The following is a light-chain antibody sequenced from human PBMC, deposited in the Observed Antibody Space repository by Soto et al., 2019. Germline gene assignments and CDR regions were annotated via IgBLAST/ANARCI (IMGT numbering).Light chain of an antibody. J-gene: IGKJ4*01. CDR2: ATS. Sequence: AIQMTQSPSSLSASVGDRVTITCRASQGIRNDLGWYQQKPGKAPNLLIYATSTLQSGVPSRFSGSGSGTDFTLTISSLQPEDFATYCCLQDYDYPLIFGGGTKVEIK. CDR1: QGIRND. CDR3: LQDYDYPLI. V-gene: IGKV1-6*01.